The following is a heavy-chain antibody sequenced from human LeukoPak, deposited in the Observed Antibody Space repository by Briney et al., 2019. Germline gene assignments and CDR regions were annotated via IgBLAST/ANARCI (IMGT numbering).Heavy chain of an antibody. V-gene: IGHV1-69*13. CDR2: IIPIFGTA. J-gene: IGHJ4*02. CDR1: GGTFSSYA. Sequence: ASVKVSCKASGGTFSSYAISWVRQAPGQGLEWMGGIIPIFGTANYAQKFPGRVTITADESTSTAYMELSSLRSEDTAVYYCARDCSSTSCYAGEEGFDYWGQGTLVTVSS. CDR3: ARDCSSTSCYAGEEGFDY. D-gene: IGHD2-2*01.